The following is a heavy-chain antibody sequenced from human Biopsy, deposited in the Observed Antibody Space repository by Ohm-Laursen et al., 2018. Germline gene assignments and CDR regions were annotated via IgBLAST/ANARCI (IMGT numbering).Heavy chain of an antibody. J-gene: IGHJ5*02. CDR2: MNPDSGNT. D-gene: IGHD3-10*01. CDR1: GYTFTSYE. CDR3: ARADPPLFYYGSGSSNWFDP. Sequence: ASVKVSCKTSGYTFTSYEINWVRQATGQGLEWMGWMNPDSGNTGYAQNFQGRVTMTRNTSISTAYMELSSLRSEGTAVYFCARADPPLFYYGSGSSNWFDPWGQGTLVTVSS. V-gene: IGHV1-8*01.